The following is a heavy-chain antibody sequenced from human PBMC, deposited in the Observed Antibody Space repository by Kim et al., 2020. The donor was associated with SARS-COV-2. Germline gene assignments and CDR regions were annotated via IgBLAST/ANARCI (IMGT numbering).Heavy chain of an antibody. J-gene: IGHJ5*02. CDR3: ARHNRFFGIAVAGTEIEFDP. CDR2: IYYSGST. D-gene: IGHD6-19*01. V-gene: IGHV4-39*01. CDR1: GGSISSSSYY. Sequence: SETLSLTCTVSGGSISSSSYYWGWIRQPPGKGLEWIGSIYYSGSTYYNPSLKSRVTISVDTSKNQFSLKLSSVTAADTAVYYCARHNRFFGIAVAGTEIEFDPWGQGTLVTVSS.